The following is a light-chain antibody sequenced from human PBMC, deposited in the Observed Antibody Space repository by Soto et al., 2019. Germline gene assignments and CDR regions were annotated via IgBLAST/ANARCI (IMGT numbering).Light chain of an antibody. CDR3: QQRSNWPLLT. J-gene: IGKJ4*01. V-gene: IGKV3-11*01. CDR1: QSVYNY. Sequence: EIVLTQSPATLSLSPGERATLSCRASQSVYNYLAWYQQKPGQAPRLLIYDASNRATGIPARFSGSGSGTDFTLTISSLEPEDFAVYYCQQRSNWPLLTFGGGTKVDIK. CDR2: DAS.